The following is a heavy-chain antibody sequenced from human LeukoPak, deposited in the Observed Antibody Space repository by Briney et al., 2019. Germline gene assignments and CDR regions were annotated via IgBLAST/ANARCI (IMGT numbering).Heavy chain of an antibody. J-gene: IGHJ4*02. CDR2: IYHSGST. D-gene: IGHD2-21*01. CDR3: AREKDYSYFDY. Sequence: SETLSLTCAVSGGSISSGGYSWNWIRQPPGKGLEWIGYIYHSGSTYYNPSLKSRVTISVDRSKNQFSLKLSSVTAADTAVYYCAREKDYSYFDYWGQGTLVTVSS. V-gene: IGHV4-30-2*01. CDR1: GGSISSGGYS.